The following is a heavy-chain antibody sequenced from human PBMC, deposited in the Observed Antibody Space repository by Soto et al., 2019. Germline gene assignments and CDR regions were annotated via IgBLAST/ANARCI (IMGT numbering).Heavy chain of an antibody. Sequence: QVRLVQSGAEVKKPEASVKVSCKTSGYTFTNSGITWVRQAPGQGLEWMGWISPYNGDTNYAQKVKGRVTLTTDTSTTTAYMEVRSLTSDATAVYYCARASSRGARYEYWGQGTLVTVSS. V-gene: IGHV1-18*01. D-gene: IGHD3-16*01. CDR3: ARASSRGARYEY. CDR1: GYTFTNSG. J-gene: IGHJ4*02. CDR2: ISPYNGDT.